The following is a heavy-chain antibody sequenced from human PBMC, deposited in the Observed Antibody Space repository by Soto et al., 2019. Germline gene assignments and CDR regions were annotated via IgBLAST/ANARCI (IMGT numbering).Heavy chain of an antibody. CDR1: GGTFSSYA. Sequence: QVQLVQSGAEVKKPGSSVKVSCKASGGTFSSYAISWVRQAPGQGLEWMGGIIPMFGTADYAQKFQGRVTITADESTSTAYMELSSLRSDDTAVYDCATMTGGSQYYDYGMDVWGQVTTVTVSS. J-gene: IGHJ6*02. D-gene: IGHD3-10*01. V-gene: IGHV1-69*12. CDR3: ATMTGGSQYYDYGMDV. CDR2: IIPMFGTA.